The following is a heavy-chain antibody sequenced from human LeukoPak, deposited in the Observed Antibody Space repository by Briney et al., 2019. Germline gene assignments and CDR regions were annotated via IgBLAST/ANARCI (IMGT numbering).Heavy chain of an antibody. D-gene: IGHD3-22*01. CDR3: ARVRDRSSYFYDLDY. V-gene: IGHV4-59*01. CDR1: GGSMTHYF. J-gene: IGHJ4*02. CDR2: IQYSGST. Sequence: PSGTLSLTCTVSGGSMTHYFWNWIRQPPGKGLEWIGCIQYSGSTNYNPSLKSRVTISVDTSKNQVSLKLSSVTAADTAVYYCARVRDRSSYFYDLDYWGQGTLVTVSS.